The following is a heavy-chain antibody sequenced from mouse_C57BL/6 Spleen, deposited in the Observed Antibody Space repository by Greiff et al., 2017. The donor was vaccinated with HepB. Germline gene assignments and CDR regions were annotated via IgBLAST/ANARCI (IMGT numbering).Heavy chain of an antibody. Sequence: EVHLVESGGGLVQPGGSLKLSCAASGFTFSDYYMYWVRQTPEKRLEWVAYISNGGGSTYYPDTVKGRFTISRDNAKNTLYLQMSRLKSEDTAMYYCARPYYDYAMDYWGQGTSVTVSS. CDR3: ARPYYDYAMDY. J-gene: IGHJ4*01. CDR1: GFTFSDYY. D-gene: IGHD1-1*01. CDR2: ISNGGGST. V-gene: IGHV5-12*01.